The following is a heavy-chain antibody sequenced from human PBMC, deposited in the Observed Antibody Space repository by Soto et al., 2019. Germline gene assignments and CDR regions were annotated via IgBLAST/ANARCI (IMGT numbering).Heavy chain of an antibody. CDR3: ARVRGVVVTPDYYGMDV. CDR2: ISAYNGNT. CDR1: GYTFTSYG. V-gene: IGHV1-18*01. D-gene: IGHD2-21*02. Sequence: GASVKVSCKASGYTFTSYGISWVRQAPGQGLEWMGWISAYNGNTNYAQKLQGRVTMTTDTSTSTAYMELRSLRSDDTAVYYCARVRGVVVTPDYYGMDVWGQGTTVTVSS. J-gene: IGHJ6*02.